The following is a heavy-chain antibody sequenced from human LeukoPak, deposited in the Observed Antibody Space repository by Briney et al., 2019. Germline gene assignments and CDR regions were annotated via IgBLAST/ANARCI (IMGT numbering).Heavy chain of an antibody. CDR3: ARGGYCSSTSCYR. J-gene: IGHJ4*02. Sequence: SETLSLTCTVSGGSISSSSYYWNWIRQPPGKGLEWIGYIYHSGSTYYNPSLKSRVTISVDRSKNHFSLKLSSVTAADTAVYYCARGGYCSSTSCYRWGQGTLVTVSS. V-gene: IGHV4-30-2*01. CDR2: IYHSGST. CDR1: GGSISSSSYY. D-gene: IGHD2-2*01.